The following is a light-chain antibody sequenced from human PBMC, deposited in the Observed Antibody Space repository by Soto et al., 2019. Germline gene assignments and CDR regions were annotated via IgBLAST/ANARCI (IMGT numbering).Light chain of an antibody. Sequence: ETVLTQSPATLSLSPGERATLSCRASQNIDSYLAWYQQKPVQAPRLLIYDASNRATGIPARFSGSGSGTDFTLTISSLEPDDFAVYYCQQRKNWPPLTFGGGTRVEIK. V-gene: IGKV3-11*01. CDR2: DAS. CDR1: QNIDSY. J-gene: IGKJ4*01. CDR3: QQRKNWPPLT.